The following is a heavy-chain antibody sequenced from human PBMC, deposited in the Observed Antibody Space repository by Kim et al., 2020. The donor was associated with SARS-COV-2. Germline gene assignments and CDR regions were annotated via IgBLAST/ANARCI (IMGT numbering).Heavy chain of an antibody. Sequence: VKGRFTISSDNAKHSLYLQMNSLRAEDTAVYYCASSGLGVDTAMANWFDPWGQGTLVTVSS. V-gene: IGHV3-48*03. D-gene: IGHD5-18*01. CDR3: ASSGLGVDTAMANWFDP. J-gene: IGHJ5*02.